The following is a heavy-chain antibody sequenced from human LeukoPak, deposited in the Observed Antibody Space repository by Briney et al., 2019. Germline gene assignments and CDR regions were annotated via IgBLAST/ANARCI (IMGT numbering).Heavy chain of an antibody. J-gene: IGHJ4*02. V-gene: IGHV3-48*01. D-gene: IGHD6-19*01. CDR1: GFTFSTYS. Sequence: QSGGSLRLSCAASGFTFSTYSMNWVRQAPGKGLEWVSYISSGSRSISYADSVKGRFTISRDNSKNTLYLQMNSLRAEDTAVYYCAKSEPHSSGWYGPDYWGQGTLVTVSS. CDR2: ISSGSRSI. CDR3: AKSEPHSSGWYGPDY.